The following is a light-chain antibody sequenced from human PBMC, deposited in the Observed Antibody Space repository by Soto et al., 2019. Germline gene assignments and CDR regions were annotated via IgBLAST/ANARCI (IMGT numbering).Light chain of an antibody. CDR1: QSVSSN. Sequence: EIVMTQGGGPLFVSPGERATLSCRASQSVSSNLAWYQQKPGQAPRLLIYGASTRATGIPARFSGSGSGTEFTLTISSLQSEDFAVYYCQQYNNWPPIFGQGTRLEIK. CDR2: GAS. V-gene: IGKV3-15*01. J-gene: IGKJ5*01. CDR3: QQYNNWPPI.